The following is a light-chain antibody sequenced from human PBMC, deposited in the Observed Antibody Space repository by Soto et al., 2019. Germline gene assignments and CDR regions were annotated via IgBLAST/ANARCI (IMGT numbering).Light chain of an antibody. J-gene: IGLJ2*01. V-gene: IGLV2-11*01. Sequence: QSALTQPRSVSGSPGQSVTISCTGTSSDVGGYNYVSWYQQHPGKAPKLMIYDVNKRPSGVPDRFSGSKSGNTASLTISGHQAEDEADYYCCSYAGSYTVVFGRGTKLTVL. CDR2: DVN. CDR1: SSDVGGYNY. CDR3: CSYAGSYTVV.